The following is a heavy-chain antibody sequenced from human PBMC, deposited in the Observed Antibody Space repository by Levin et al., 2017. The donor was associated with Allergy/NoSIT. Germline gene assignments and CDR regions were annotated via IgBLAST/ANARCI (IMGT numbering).Heavy chain of an antibody. CDR2: IYHSGST. CDR1: GYSISSGYY. V-gene: IGHV4-38-2*02. J-gene: IGHJ4*02. D-gene: IGHD6-13*01. CDR3: ARDGSSSWYRGRGGRGNFDY. Sequence: SQTLSLTCTVSGYSISSGYYWGWIRQPPGKGLEWIGSIYHSGSTYYNPSLKSRVTISVDTSKNQFSLKLSSVTAADTAVYYCARDGSSSWYRGRGGRGNFDYWGQGTLVTVSS.